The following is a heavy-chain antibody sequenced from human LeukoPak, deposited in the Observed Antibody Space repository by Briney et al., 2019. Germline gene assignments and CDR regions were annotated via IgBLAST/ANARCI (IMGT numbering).Heavy chain of an antibody. CDR3: AELGITMIGGV. CDR2: ISGSSSTI. CDR1: GFTFSTYG. J-gene: IGHJ6*04. Sequence: GGSLRLSCAVSGFTFSTYGMHWVRQAPGKGLEWVSYISGSSSTIYYADSMKGRFTISRDNAKNSLYLQMNSLRAEATAVYYCAELGITMIGGVWGKGTTVTISS. D-gene: IGHD3-10*02. V-gene: IGHV3-48*01.